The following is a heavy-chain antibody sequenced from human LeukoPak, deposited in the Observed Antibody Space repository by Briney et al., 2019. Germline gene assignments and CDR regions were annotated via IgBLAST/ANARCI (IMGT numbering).Heavy chain of an antibody. CDR3: AREPTYYFGSATYYFDY. J-gene: IGHJ4*02. D-gene: IGHD3-10*01. Sequence: SETLSLTCTVSGYSISSGYYWGWIRQTPGKGLEWIGYIYHGGRTDYSPSLKSRVTISVDTSKNQFSLKLSSVTAADTAVYYCAREPTYYFGSATYYFDYWGQGTLVTVSS. CDR2: IYHGGRT. CDR1: GYSISSGYY. V-gene: IGHV4-38-2*02.